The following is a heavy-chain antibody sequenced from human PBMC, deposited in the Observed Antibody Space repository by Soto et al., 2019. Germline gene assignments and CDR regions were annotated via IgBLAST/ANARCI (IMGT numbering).Heavy chain of an antibody. CDR3: ARDQGVSNDFWSGYYPNYYYYGMDV. CDR1: GFTVSSNY. V-gene: IGHV3-53*01. CDR2: IYSGGST. Sequence: GGSLRLSCAASGFTVSSNYMSWVRQAPGKGLEWVSVIYSGGSTYYADSVKGRFTISRDNSKNTLYLQMNSLRAEDTAVYYCARDQGVSNDFWSGYYPNYYYYGMDVWGQGTTVTV. D-gene: IGHD3-3*01. J-gene: IGHJ6*02.